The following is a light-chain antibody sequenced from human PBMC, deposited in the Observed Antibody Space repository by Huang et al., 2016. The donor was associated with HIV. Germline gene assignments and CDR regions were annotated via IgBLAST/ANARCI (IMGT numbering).Light chain of an antibody. CDR1: QSVSRY. V-gene: IGKV3-11*01. CDR3: QQHSNWPL. J-gene: IGKJ2*01. CDR2: DTS. Sequence: ELVLTQSPATLSLSPGQRATLSCRASQSVSRYLACYQHKPGQAPRLIIYDTSKRATGVPARFSGSGSGTDFTLTINMLEPEDFAVYYCQQHSNWPLLGQGTKLEI.